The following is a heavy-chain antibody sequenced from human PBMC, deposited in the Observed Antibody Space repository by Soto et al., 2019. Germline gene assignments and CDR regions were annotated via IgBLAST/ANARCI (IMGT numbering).Heavy chain of an antibody. J-gene: IGHJ4*01. Sequence: EVLLLESGGALVQPGGSLRLSCAASRFTFSSYAMSWVRQAPGKGLEWVASISGSGGDIYYVDSVKGRFTISRDNSKNMLYLQMNSLRADDTAVYYCAEIITEAGLGYWGHGTLVTVSS. CDR3: AEIITEAGLGY. D-gene: IGHD6-13*01. CDR2: ISGSGGDI. V-gene: IGHV3-23*01. CDR1: RFTFSSYA.